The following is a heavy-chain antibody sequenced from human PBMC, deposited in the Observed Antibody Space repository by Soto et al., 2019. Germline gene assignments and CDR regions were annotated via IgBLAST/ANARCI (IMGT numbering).Heavy chain of an antibody. CDR1: GFAVSTNY. D-gene: IGHD1-26*01. J-gene: IGHJ4*02. CDR2: IYSGGNT. CDR3: ARASGSRAFDN. Sequence: PGGSLRLSCAASGFAVSTNYVNWVRQAPGKGLEWVSVIYSGGNTYYADSVKGRFTISRDGSKNTADLQMNSLRAEDTAVYFCARASGSRAFDNWGQGTLVTVSS. V-gene: IGHV3-53*01.